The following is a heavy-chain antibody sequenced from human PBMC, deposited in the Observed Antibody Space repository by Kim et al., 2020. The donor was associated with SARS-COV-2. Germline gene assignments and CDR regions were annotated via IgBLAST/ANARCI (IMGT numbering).Heavy chain of an antibody. CDR2: IYPGDSDT. CDR3: ARRCMTTVTTNWFDP. V-gene: IGHV5-51*01. CDR1: GYSFTSYW. Sequence: GESLKISCKGSGYSFTSYWIGWVRQMPGKGLEWMGIIYPGDSDTRYSPSFQGQVTISADKSISTAYLQWSSLKASDTALYYCARRCMTTVTTNWFDPWGQGTLVTVSS. J-gene: IGHJ5*02. D-gene: IGHD4-17*01.